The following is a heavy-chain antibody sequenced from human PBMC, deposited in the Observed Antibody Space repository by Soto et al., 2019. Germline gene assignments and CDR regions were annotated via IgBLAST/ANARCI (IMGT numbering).Heavy chain of an antibody. CDR1: GGSISSNY. V-gene: IGHV4-59*01. J-gene: IGHJ4*02. D-gene: IGHD6-6*01. Sequence: PSETLSLTCTVSGGSISSNYWTWIRQPPGKGLEWIGYVYNSGSTNYNPSLKSRVTISEDTSKSQFSLKVNSMTAADTAVYYCARVQLGGHFDYWGQGTLVTVSS. CDR2: VYNSGST. CDR3: ARVQLGGHFDY.